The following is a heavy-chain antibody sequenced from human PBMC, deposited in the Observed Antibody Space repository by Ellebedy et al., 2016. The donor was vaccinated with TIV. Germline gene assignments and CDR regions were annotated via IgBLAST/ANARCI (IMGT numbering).Heavy chain of an antibody. CDR2: ISGSGGST. CDR1: GFTFSSYA. J-gene: IGHJ4*02. Sequence: GGSLRLSXAASGFTFSSYAMSWVRQAPGKGLEWVSAISGSGGSTYYADSVKGRFTISSDNSKNTLYLQMNSLRAEDTAVYYCAKGSAGTAAGCFDYWGQGTLVTVSS. V-gene: IGHV3-23*01. CDR3: AKGSAGTAAGCFDY. D-gene: IGHD6-13*01.